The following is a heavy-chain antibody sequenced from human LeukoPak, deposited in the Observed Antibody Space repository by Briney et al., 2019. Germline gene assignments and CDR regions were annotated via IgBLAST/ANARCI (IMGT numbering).Heavy chain of an antibody. D-gene: IGHD3-9*01. V-gene: IGHV3-7*01. CDR3: ARDFYFDWFSLFDY. CDR2: IKQDGSEK. J-gene: IGHJ4*02. Sequence: QTGGSLRLSCAASGFTFSNYWMSWVRQAPGKGLEWVANIKQDGSEKYYVDSVKGRFTISRDNAKNSLSLQMNSLRAEDTAVYYCARDFYFDWFSLFDYWGQGILVTVSS. CDR1: GFTFSNYW.